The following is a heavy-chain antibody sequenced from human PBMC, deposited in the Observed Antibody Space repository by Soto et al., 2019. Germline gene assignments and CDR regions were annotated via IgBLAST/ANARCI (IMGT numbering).Heavy chain of an antibody. Sequence: EVQVVESGGGLVQPGGSLRLCCAASGFTVSNNYMSWVRQAPGKGLEWISVIFSDGSTYYADSVKGRFTISRDNSENTLYLQINSLKAEDTAVYYCARDPFQVFGYWGQGTLVTVSS. CDR2: IFSDGST. J-gene: IGHJ4*02. V-gene: IGHV3-66*01. CDR1: GFTVSNNY. CDR3: ARDPFQVFGY.